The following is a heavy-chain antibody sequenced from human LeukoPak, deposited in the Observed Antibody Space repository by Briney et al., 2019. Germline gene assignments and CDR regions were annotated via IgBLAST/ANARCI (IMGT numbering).Heavy chain of an antibody. V-gene: IGHV1-46*02. CDR2: INPSGGST. CDR1: GYTFNRFY. Sequence: ASVKVSCTASGYTFNRFYIHWVRQAPGQGLEWMGIINPSGGSTSYAQKFQGRVTMTRDTSTSTVYMELSSLRSEDTAMYYCARGVYDSSSYRHNWFDPWGQGTLVTVPS. D-gene: IGHD3-22*01. J-gene: IGHJ5*01. CDR3: ARGVYDSSSYRHNWFDP.